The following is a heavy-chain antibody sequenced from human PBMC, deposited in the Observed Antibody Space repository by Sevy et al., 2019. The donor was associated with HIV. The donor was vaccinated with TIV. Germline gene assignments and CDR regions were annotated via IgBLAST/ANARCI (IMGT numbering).Heavy chain of an antibody. CDR3: ARYGSNHGDRYNWFDP. V-gene: IGHV5-51*01. Sequence: GESLKISCKGSGYSFTSYWIAWVRQMPGKGLEWMGIIYPGDSDTRYSPSFQGQVTISADKSISTAYLQWSSLKASDTAMYYCARYGSNHGDRYNWFDPWGRGTLVTVSS. CDR2: IYPGDSDT. D-gene: IGHD2-2*01. CDR1: GYSFTSYW. J-gene: IGHJ5*02.